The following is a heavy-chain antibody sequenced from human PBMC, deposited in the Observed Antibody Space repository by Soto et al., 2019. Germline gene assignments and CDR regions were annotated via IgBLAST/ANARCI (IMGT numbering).Heavy chain of an antibody. CDR1: GFTFSRYS. V-gene: IGHV3-48*01. Sequence: GGSLRLSCAASGFTFSRYSMNWVRQAPGKGLEWVSYISSSSSNIYYADSVKGRITISRDNAKNSLYLQMNSLRAEDTAVYYCARGLEAIGVAYYYYYYMDVWGKGTTVTVSS. J-gene: IGHJ6*03. D-gene: IGHD3-3*01. CDR2: ISSSSSNI. CDR3: ARGLEAIGVAYYYYYYMDV.